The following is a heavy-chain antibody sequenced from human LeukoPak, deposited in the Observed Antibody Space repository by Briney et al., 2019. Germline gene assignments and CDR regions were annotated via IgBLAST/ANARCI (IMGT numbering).Heavy chain of an antibody. CDR1: GGTFSSYA. D-gene: IGHD3-22*01. J-gene: IGHJ5*02. CDR3: ARAATMIVVVNWFDP. CDR2: IIPIFGTA. Sequence: SVKVSCKAPGGTFSSYAISWVRQAPGQGLEWMGGIIPIFGTANYAQKFQGRVTITADESTSTAYMELSSLRSEDTAVYYCARAATMIVVVNWFDPWGQGTLVTVSS. V-gene: IGHV1-69*13.